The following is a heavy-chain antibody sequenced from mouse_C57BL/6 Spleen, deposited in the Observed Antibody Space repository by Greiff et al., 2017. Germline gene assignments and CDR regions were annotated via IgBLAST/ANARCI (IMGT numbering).Heavy chain of an antibody. D-gene: IGHD2-4*01. Sequence: VQLQQSGAELARPGASVKLSCKASGYTFTSYGISWVKQRTGQGLEWIGEIYPRSGNTYYNEKFKGKATLTADKSSSTAYMELRSLTSEDSAVYFCARWESTMITLYYWGQGTTLTVSS. CDR1: GYTFTSYG. CDR2: IYPRSGNT. CDR3: ARWESTMITLYY. V-gene: IGHV1-81*01. J-gene: IGHJ2*01.